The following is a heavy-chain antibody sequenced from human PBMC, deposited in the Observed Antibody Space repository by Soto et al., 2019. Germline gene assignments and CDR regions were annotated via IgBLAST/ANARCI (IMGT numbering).Heavy chain of an antibody. CDR2: ISSSSSAI. CDR1: GFTFDDYA. V-gene: IGHV3-48*01. Sequence: PGGSLTLSCAASGFTFDDYAMNWVRQAPGKGLEWVSFISSSSSAIYYADSVKGRFTISRDNAKNSLYLQMNSLRAEDTAVYYCARSETIRAYYYYYMDVWGKGTTVTVSS. J-gene: IGHJ6*03. CDR3: ARSETIRAYYYYYMDV. D-gene: IGHD3-10*01.